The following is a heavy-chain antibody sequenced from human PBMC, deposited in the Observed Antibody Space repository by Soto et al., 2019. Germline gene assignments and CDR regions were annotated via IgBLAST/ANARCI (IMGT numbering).Heavy chain of an antibody. J-gene: IGHJ4*02. CDR1: GYSFSTYA. Sequence: ASVKVSCKASGYSFSTYAISWVRQAPGQGLEWLGRISTYNGNTNYGHILQGRVALTTDTSTNTAFMELRSLGSDDTAVYYRARTIAVAGIGYYFDYWGQGRLVTVSS. CDR3: ARTIAVAGIGYYFDY. V-gene: IGHV1-18*04. D-gene: IGHD6-19*01. CDR2: ISTYNGNT.